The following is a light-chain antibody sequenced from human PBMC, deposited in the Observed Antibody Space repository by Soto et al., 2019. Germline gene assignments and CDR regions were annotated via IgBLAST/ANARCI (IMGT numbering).Light chain of an antibody. J-gene: IGKJ4*01. CDR3: QQRSNWPLT. CDR1: QSAPSD. CDR2: DAS. V-gene: IGKV3-11*01. Sequence: EIVLTQSPGTLSLSPGERATLSCRASQSAPSDWLAWYRHKPGQAPSLLIFDASYRATDIPARFSGSGSGTDFTLTISSLEPEDFAVYYCQQRSNWPLTFGGGTKVDIK.